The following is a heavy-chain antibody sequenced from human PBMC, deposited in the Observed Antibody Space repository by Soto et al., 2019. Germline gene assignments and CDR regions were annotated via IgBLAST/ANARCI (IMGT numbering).Heavy chain of an antibody. D-gene: IGHD5-12*01. CDR3: ARTIVALVTGFDF. J-gene: IGHJ4*02. CDR1: GGSIRSYY. Sequence: QVQLQESGPGLVKPSESLSLTCTVSGGSIRSYYWSWIRQPPGKGLEWMGYIYYSGSTNYNPSLKSRLIISVDTSKNQFSLRLSSVTAADTAVYYCARTIVALVTGFDFWGQGTLVAVSS. CDR2: IYYSGST. V-gene: IGHV4-59*01.